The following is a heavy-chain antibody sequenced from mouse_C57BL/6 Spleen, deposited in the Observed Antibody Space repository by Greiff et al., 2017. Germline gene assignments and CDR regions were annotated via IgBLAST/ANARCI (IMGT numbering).Heavy chain of an antibody. CDR1: GYSFTDYN. Sequence: VQLKQSGPELVKPGASVKISCKASGYSFTDYNMNWVKQSNGKSLEWIGVINPNYGTTSYNQKFKGKATLTVDQSSSTAYMQLNSLTSEDSAVYYCARSSTTVVAKAMDYWGQGTSVTVSS. V-gene: IGHV1-39*01. CDR2: INPNYGTT. J-gene: IGHJ4*01. D-gene: IGHD1-1*01. CDR3: ARSSTTVVAKAMDY.